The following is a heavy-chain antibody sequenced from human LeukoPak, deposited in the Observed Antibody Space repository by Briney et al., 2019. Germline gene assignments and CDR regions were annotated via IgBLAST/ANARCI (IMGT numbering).Heavy chain of an antibody. V-gene: IGHV4-34*01. CDR3: ARDKWEPRYAFDI. CDR1: GGSFSGYY. J-gene: IGHJ3*02. D-gene: IGHD1-26*01. Sequence: SETLSLTCAVYGGSFSGYYWSWIRQPPGKGLEWIGEINDSGSTNYNPSLKSRVTISVDKSKTQFSLKLSSVTAADTAVYYCARDKWEPRYAFDIWGQGTMVTVSS. CDR2: INDSGST.